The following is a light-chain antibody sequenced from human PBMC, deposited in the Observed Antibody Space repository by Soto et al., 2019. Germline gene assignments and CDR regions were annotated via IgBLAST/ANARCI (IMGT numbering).Light chain of an antibody. V-gene: IGKV1-17*01. CDR2: AAS. Sequence: DIQMTQPPSALSACVGDRVTITCQASQDISNYLNWYQQKPGKAPKRLIYAASSLQSGVPSRFSGSGSGTEFTLTISSLQPEDFATYYCLQHNSYPWTFGQGTKVDIK. CDR3: LQHNSYPWT. CDR1: QDISNY. J-gene: IGKJ1*01.